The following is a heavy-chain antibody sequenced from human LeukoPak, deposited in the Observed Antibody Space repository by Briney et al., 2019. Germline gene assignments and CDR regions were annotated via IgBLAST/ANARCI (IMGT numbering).Heavy chain of an antibody. J-gene: IGHJ6*02. D-gene: IGHD4-11*01. V-gene: IGHV1-24*01. CDR3: ASPGGLQLSYYYYGMDV. CDR2: FDPKDGET. Sequence: ASVKVSCKVSGYTLTELSMHWVRQAPGKGLEWMGGFDPKDGETIYAQKFQGRVTMTEDTSTDTAYMELSSLRSEDTAVYYCASPGGLQLSYYYYGMDVWGQGTTVTVSS. CDR1: GYTLTELS.